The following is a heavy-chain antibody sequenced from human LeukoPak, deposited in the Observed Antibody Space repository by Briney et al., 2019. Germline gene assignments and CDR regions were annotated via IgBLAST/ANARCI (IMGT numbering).Heavy chain of an antibody. D-gene: IGHD3-22*01. Sequence: GGSLRLSCAASGFTFSSYWMSWVRQAPGKGLGWVANIKQDGSEKYYVDSVKGRFTISRDNAKNSLYLQMNSLRAEDTAVYYCARDRSYYDSSGYYWGQGTLVTVSS. J-gene: IGHJ4*02. CDR3: ARDRSYYDSSGYY. CDR2: IKQDGSEK. V-gene: IGHV3-7*01. CDR1: GFTFSSYW.